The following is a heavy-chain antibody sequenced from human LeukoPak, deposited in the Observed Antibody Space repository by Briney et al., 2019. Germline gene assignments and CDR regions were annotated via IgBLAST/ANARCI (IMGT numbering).Heavy chain of an antibody. CDR1: GGSISSHY. Sequence: SETLSLTCTVSGGSISSHYWSWIRQPPGKGLEWLGYIYYTGSTNYNPSFKSRVTISLDTSKTQFSLKLTSVTAADTAVYYCARQSEGGSYYYFDYWGQGTLVTVSS. V-gene: IGHV4-59*08. CDR2: IYYTGST. D-gene: IGHD1-26*01. J-gene: IGHJ4*02. CDR3: ARQSEGGSYYYFDY.